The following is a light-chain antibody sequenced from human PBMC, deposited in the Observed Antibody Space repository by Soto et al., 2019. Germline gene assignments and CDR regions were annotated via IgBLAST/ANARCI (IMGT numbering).Light chain of an antibody. J-gene: IGLJ1*01. CDR1: SSNIGAGYD. V-gene: IGLV1-40*01. Sequence: QSVLTQPPSVSGAPGQRVTISCTGSSSNIGAGYDVHWYQQLPGTAPKLLIYDNSNRPSGVPDRFSGSKSGTSASLAITGLQAEDEADYYCQSYESSLSGYVFVTGTKVTVL. CDR3: QSYESSLSGYV. CDR2: DNS.